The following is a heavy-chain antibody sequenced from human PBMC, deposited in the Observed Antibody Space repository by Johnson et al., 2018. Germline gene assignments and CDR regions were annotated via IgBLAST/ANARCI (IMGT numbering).Heavy chain of an antibody. CDR3: ARGEVKDGFDI. Sequence: QVQLVQSGGGVVQPGRSLRLSCAASGFFFSRSAMHWVRQAPGTGLEWVALISYDGNNKYYADSVQGRFPISRDNSKNVLFLQMNSLKIEDTAGYYCARGEVKDGFDIWGQGTMVTVSS. J-gene: IGHJ3*02. D-gene: IGHD5-24*01. V-gene: IGHV3-30-3*01. CDR1: GFFFSRSA. CDR2: ISYDGNNK.